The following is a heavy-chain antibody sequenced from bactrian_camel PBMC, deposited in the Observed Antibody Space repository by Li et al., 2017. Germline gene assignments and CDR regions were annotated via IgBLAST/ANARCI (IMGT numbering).Heavy chain of an antibody. Sequence: VQLVESGGGSVQAGGSLTLSCAASGLVYPFWSMAWFRQAPGKEREGVARIDSRGTTEYVDSVKGRFTISKDNAKNTLYLQMNSLKAEDTAMYYCAVCLWTSRCVVGQDVRYWGQGTQVAVS. CDR2: IDSRGTT. D-gene: IGHD1*01. V-gene: IGHV3S63*01. CDR3: AVCLWTSRCVVGQDVRY. CDR1: GLVYPFWS. J-gene: IGHJ4*01.